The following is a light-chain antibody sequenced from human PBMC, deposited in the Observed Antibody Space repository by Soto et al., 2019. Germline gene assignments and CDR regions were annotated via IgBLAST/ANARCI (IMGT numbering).Light chain of an antibody. J-gene: IGLJ1*01. CDR3: SSYTSISTPDV. CDR2: EVS. V-gene: IGLV2-14*01. CDR1: NSDVGGYNY. Sequence: QSALTQPASVSGSPGQSITISCTGTNSDVGGYNYVSWYQQHPGKAPELMIYEVSHRPSGVSNRFSGSKSDNTASLTISGLQAEDEADYYCSSYTSISTPDVFGTGTKVTV.